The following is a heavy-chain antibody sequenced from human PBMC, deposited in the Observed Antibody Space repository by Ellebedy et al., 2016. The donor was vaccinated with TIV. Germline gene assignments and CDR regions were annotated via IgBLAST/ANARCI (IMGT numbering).Heavy chain of an antibody. CDR1: GYSFTNYY. CDR2: IDPGESYN. J-gene: IGHJ3*02. CDR3: ARLYGIDAFEI. D-gene: IGHD2-8*01. V-gene: IGHV5-10-1*01. Sequence: PGGSLRLSCKGSGYSFTNYYISWVRQMPGKGLEWMGRIDPGESYNIYSPSFQGQVTISADKAISTAYLQWSSLRASDTAMDVCARLYGIDAFEIWGQGTMVTVSS.